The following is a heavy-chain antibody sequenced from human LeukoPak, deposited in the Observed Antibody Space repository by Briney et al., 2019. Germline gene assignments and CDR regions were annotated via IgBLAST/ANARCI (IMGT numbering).Heavy chain of an antibody. CDR1: GYTFTGYY. V-gene: IGHV1-2*02. Sequence: ASVKVSCKASGYTFTGYYMHWVRQAPGQGLEWMGWINPNSGGTNYAQKFQGRVTMTRDTSISTAYMELSRLRSDDTAVYYCARPRPGPYNWFDPWGQGTLVTVSS. J-gene: IGHJ5*02. CDR3: ARPRPGPYNWFDP. D-gene: IGHD6-6*01. CDR2: INPNSGGT.